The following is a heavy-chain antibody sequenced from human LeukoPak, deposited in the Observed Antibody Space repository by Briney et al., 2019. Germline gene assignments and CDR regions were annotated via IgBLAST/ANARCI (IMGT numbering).Heavy chain of an antibody. D-gene: IGHD2-21*02. CDR3: ARQRCGGDCYSGAFDI. J-gene: IGHJ3*02. Sequence: GGSLRLSCAASGFTFSSYSMNWVRQAPGKGLEWVSFISSSRSYIYYADSVKGRFAISRDNAKNSLYPQMNSLRAEDTALYYCARQRCGGDCYSGAFDIWGQGTMVTVSS. CDR2: ISSSRSYI. CDR1: GFTFSSYS. V-gene: IGHV3-21*01.